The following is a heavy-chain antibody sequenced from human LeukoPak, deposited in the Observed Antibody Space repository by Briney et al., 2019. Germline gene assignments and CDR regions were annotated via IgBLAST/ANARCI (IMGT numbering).Heavy chain of an antibody. Sequence: GGSMRLSCAASGFTFSSYAMSWVRQAPGKGLEWVSAIGGGDGSTYYADSVKGRFTISRDNSKNTLYLQMNSLRAEDTAVYYGVKGGANMVRGVITMDVWGKGTTVTVPS. V-gene: IGHV3-23*01. CDR1: GFTFSSYA. J-gene: IGHJ6*03. CDR2: IGGGDGST. D-gene: IGHD3-10*01. CDR3: VKGGANMVRGVITMDV.